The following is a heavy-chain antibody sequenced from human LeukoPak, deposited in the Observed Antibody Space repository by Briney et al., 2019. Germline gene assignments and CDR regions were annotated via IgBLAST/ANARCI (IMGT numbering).Heavy chain of an antibody. CDR2: IRYDGSNK. Sequence: GGSLRLSCAAPGFTFSSYGMHWVRQAPGKGLEWVAFIRYDGSNKYYADSVKGRFTISRDNSKNTLYLQMNSLRAEDTAVYYCAKDPGIAAAGAAGGWGQGTLVTVSS. V-gene: IGHV3-30*02. CDR3: AKDPGIAAAGAAGG. D-gene: IGHD6-13*01. J-gene: IGHJ4*02. CDR1: GFTFSSYG.